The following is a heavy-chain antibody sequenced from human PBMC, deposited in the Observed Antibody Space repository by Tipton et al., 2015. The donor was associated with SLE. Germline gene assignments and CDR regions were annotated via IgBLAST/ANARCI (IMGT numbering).Heavy chain of an antibody. V-gene: IGHV4-59*01. J-gene: IGHJ4*02. CDR2: INYSGST. CDR1: GDSIGSSY. Sequence: TLSLTCTVSGDSIGSSYWCWIRQSPGKGLEWIGYINYSGSTNYNPSLKSRVTISVDTSKNQFSLMLTSVTAADTAVYYCARGLSQDNWGQGTLVTVSS. CDR3: ARGLSQDN.